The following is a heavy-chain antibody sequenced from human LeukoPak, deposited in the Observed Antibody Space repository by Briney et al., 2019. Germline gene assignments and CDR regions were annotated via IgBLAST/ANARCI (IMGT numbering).Heavy chain of an antibody. D-gene: IGHD3-10*01. CDR2: IYYSGST. Sequence: SETLSLTCTVSGGSISSSSYYWGWIRQPPGKGLEWIGSIYYSGSTYYNPSLKSRVTISVDTSKNQFSLKLSSVTAADTAVYYCARSSMVRGVIISRYWYFDLWGRGTLVTVSS. CDR1: GGSISSSSYY. CDR3: ARSSMVRGVIISRYWYFDL. V-gene: IGHV4-39*07. J-gene: IGHJ2*01.